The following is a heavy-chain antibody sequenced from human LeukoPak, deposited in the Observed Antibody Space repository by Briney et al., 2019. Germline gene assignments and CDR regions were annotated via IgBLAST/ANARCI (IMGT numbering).Heavy chain of an antibody. CDR2: ISKGGSTT. CDR1: GFTFSNYA. Sequence: QPGGSLTLSCAASGFTFSNYAMRWVRQAPGKGLEWASIISKGGSTTYYADSVKGRFTISRDNSKNTLYLQMNSLRAEDTAVYYCAKASSGSYANYFDYWGQGTLVTVSS. J-gene: IGHJ4*02. CDR3: AKASSGSYANYFDY. V-gene: IGHV3-23*01. D-gene: IGHD1-26*01.